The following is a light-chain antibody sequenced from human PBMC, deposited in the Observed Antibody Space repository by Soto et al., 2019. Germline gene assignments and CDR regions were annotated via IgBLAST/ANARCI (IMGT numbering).Light chain of an antibody. V-gene: IGLV3-21*02. CDR3: QVWHSSSDHYV. Sequence: SYDLTQPPSVSVAPGQTARITCGGNNIGSKSVHWYQQRPGQAPVLVVFDDSDRPSGIPERFSGSNSGNTDTLTISRVEDGDEADYYCQVWHSSSDHYVFGTGTKVTVL. CDR1: NIGSKS. CDR2: DDS. J-gene: IGLJ1*01.